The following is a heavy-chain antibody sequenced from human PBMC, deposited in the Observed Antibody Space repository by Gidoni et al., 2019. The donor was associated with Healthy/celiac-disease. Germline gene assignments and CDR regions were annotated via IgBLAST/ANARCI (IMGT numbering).Heavy chain of an antibody. V-gene: IGHV3-43*01. CDR3: AKDLGGSSGWY. D-gene: IGHD6-19*01. Sequence: EVQLVESGGVVVQPGGSLRLSGPASGFTFDDYTMHWVRQAPGKGLEWVSLISWDGGSTYYADSVKGRFTISRDNSKNSLYLQMNSLRTEDTALYYCAKDLGGSSGWYWGQGTLVTVSS. J-gene: IGHJ4*02. CDR1: GFTFDDYT. CDR2: ISWDGGST.